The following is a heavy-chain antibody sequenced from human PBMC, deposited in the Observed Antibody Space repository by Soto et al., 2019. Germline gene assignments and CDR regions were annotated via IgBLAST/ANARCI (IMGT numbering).Heavy chain of an antibody. CDR3: ARTYCGGDCYSAGLDEYYYYGMDV. Sequence: LRLSCAASGFTFSSYGMHWVRQAPGKGLEWVAVISYDGSNKYYADSVKGRFTISRDNSKNTLYLQVNSLRAEDTAVYYCARTYCGGDCYSAGLDEYYYYGMDVWGQGTTVTVSS. CDR1: GFTFSSYG. V-gene: IGHV3-30*03. D-gene: IGHD2-21*02. J-gene: IGHJ6*02. CDR2: ISYDGSNK.